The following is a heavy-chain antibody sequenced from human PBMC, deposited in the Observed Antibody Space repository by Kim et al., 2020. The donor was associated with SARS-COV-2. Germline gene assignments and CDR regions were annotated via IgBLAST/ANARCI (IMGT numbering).Heavy chain of an antibody. D-gene: IGHD1-20*01. V-gene: IGHV3-23*01. CDR3: AKHEERSHNF. Sequence: GGSLRLSCEGSGFSLSNYDMSWVRQAPGKGLEWVSATSFDGSKYYIDSVKGRFVVSRDNSRNTVYLQMNSLRAEDTARYYCAKHEERSHNFWGQGTLVTVSS. CDR1: GFSLSNYD. CDR2: TSFDGSK. J-gene: IGHJ1*01.